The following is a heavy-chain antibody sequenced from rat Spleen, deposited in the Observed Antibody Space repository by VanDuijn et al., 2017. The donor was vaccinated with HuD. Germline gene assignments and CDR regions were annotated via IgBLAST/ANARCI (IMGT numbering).Heavy chain of an antibody. J-gene: IGHJ4*01. CDR2: IWGDGST. CDR3: TRDAYTTDYYHVYYVMDA. V-gene: IGHV2-1*01. Sequence: QVQLKESGPGLVQPSQTLSLTCTVSGFSLTSNSVDWVRQPPGKGLEWMGEIWGDGSTHYNSALKSRLSISRDTSKSQVFLKMNSLQTEDTAIYFCTRDAYTTDYYHVYYVMDAWGQGASVTVSS. D-gene: IGHD1-6*01. CDR1: GFSLTSNS.